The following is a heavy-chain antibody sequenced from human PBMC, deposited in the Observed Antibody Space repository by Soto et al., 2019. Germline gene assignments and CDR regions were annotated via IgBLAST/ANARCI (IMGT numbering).Heavy chain of an antibody. CDR3: ARALGDCSSTSCYDNWFDP. Sequence: SETLSLTCAVSGGSLSAYYWSYIRQPPGKGLEWIGEINHSGSTNYNPSLKSRVTISVDMSKNQFSLKLSSVTAADTAVYYCARALGDCSSTSCYDNWFDPWGQGTLVTVSS. CDR2: INHSGST. CDR1: GGSLSAYY. J-gene: IGHJ5*02. D-gene: IGHD2-2*01. V-gene: IGHV4-34*01.